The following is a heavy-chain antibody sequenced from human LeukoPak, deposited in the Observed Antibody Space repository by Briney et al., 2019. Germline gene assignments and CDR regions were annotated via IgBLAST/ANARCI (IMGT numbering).Heavy chain of an antibody. CDR3: ARCLRTAGRGFYYYYMDV. V-gene: IGHV4-4*07. CDR2: IYTSEST. CDR1: GGSISSCY. D-gene: IGHD5/OR15-5a*01. Sequence: SETLSLTCTVSGGSISSCYWSWIRQPAGKGLEWIGRIYTSESTNYNPSLKSRVTMSVDTSKKQFSLKLSSVTAADTAVYYCARCLRTAGRGFYYYYMDVWGKGTTVTVSS. J-gene: IGHJ6*03.